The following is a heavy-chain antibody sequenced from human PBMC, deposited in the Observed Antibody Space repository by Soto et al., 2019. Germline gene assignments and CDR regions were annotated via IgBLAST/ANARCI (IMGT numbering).Heavy chain of an antibody. CDR3: SRYRIEGIGPLDX. CDR2: ISSSSSYI. J-gene: IGHJ4*03. Sequence: WGSLSLTCAASGDTFSSYSMNWVRQGPGTGLEWVSSISSSSSYIYYAYSVKGRFTIYRDNAKNSLYLQMNSMRAEDTAVYYCSRYRIEGIGPLDXWGQGTLVTVSX. D-gene: IGHD1-26*01. V-gene: IGHV3-21*01. CDR1: GDTFSSYS.